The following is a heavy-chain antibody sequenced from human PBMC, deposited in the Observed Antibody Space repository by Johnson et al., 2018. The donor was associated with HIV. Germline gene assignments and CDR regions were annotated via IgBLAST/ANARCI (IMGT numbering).Heavy chain of an antibody. CDR2: ISSNGGST. CDR1: GFTFSSYA. D-gene: IGHD5-24*01. CDR3: ARDQRWWLQSPGAFDI. J-gene: IGHJ3*02. Sequence: VQLVESGGGLVQPGGSLRLSCAASGFTFSSYAMHWVRQAPGKGLEYVSAISSNGGSTYYANSVKGRFTISRDNSKNTLYLQMGSLRAEDMAVYYCARDQRWWLQSPGAFDIWGQGTMGTVSS. V-gene: IGHV3-64*01.